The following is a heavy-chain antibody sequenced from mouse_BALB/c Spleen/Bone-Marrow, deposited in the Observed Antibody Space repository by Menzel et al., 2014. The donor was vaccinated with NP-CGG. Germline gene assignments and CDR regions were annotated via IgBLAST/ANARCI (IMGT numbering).Heavy chain of an antibody. Sequence: VKLVESGPELVRPGVSVKISCKGSGYTFTDYAMHWMKQSHAKSLEWIGVISTYYGNTNYNQKFEGKATMTVDKSSSTAYMELARLTSEDSAIYYCARPIYYYGSSYEKGYYFDYWGQGTTLTVSS. D-gene: IGHD1-1*01. J-gene: IGHJ2*01. CDR3: ARPIYYYGSSYEKGYYFDY. CDR2: ISTYYGNT. CDR1: GYTFTDYA. V-gene: IGHV1-67*01.